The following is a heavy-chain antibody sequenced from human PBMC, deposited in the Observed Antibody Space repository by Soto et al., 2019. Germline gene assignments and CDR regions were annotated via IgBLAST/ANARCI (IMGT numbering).Heavy chain of an antibody. CDR1: GVTFSSET. V-gene: IGHV1-69*01. D-gene: IGHD3-10*01. J-gene: IGHJ4*02. CDR2: IIPLFGTA. Sequence: QVQLVQSGADVKKPGSSVKVSCQASGVTFSSETLGWVRQAPGQGLEWVGGIIPLFGTASYAKKFHGRVTITADESTSTVYMELSSLRSDDTAVYFCATELGENPASPFDAWGQGTLVTVSS. CDR3: ATELGENPASPFDA.